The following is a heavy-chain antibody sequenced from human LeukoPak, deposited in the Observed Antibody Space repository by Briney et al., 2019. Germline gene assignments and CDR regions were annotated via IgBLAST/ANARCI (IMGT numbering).Heavy chain of an antibody. CDR2: INHSGST. J-gene: IGHJ3*02. CDR1: GGSVRSGSYY. D-gene: IGHD1-14*01. V-gene: IGHV4-39*07. Sequence: SETLSLTCTVSGGSVRSGSYYWSWIRQPPGKGLEWIGEINHSGSTNYNPSLKSRVTISVDTSKNQFSLKLSSVTAADTAVYYCARGRRSRTAFDIWGQGTMVTVSS. CDR3: ARGRRSRTAFDI.